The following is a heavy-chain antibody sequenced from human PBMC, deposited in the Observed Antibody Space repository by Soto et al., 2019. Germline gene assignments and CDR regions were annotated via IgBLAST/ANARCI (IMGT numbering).Heavy chain of an antibody. CDR3: AKEAISRGYSYGYFDY. Sequence: GGSLRLSCAASGFTFSSYGMHWVRQAPGKGLEWVAVISYDGSNKYYADSVKGRFTISRDNSKNTLYLQMNSLRAEDTAVYYCAKEAISRGYSYGYFDYWGQGTLDTVSS. V-gene: IGHV3-30*18. CDR1: GFTFSSYG. J-gene: IGHJ4*02. CDR2: ISYDGSNK. D-gene: IGHD5-18*01.